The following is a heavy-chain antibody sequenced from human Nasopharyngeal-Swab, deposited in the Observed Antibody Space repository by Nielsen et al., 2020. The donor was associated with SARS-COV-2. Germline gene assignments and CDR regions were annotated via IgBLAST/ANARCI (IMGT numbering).Heavy chain of an antibody. CDR1: GLTFTNSW. D-gene: IGHD1-26*01. CDR3: AKDQWGDTWSSDAFDI. Sequence: GESLKISCAASGLTFTNSWMSWVRQAPGKGLEWVANIKQDGSDKYYVDSVKGRFTISRDNAKNSLELQMNSLRVEDTAVYYCAKDQWGDTWSSDAFDIWGQGTMVTVSS. J-gene: IGHJ3*02. V-gene: IGHV3-7*01. CDR2: IKQDGSDK.